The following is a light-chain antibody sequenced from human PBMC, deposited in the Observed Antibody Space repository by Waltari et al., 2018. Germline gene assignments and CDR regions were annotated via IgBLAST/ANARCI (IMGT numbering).Light chain of an antibody. CDR1: SGHSSNV. CDR2: VNSDGSH. Sequence: QLVLTQSPSASASLGASVKLTCTLSSGHSSNVVAWLQQRPEKGPRYLMKVNSDGSHSKGDEIPDRFSGSSSGAERYLTISSLQSEDEVDYYCQTGGHGTWVFGGGTKLTVL. J-gene: IGLJ3*02. CDR3: QTGGHGTWV. V-gene: IGLV4-69*01.